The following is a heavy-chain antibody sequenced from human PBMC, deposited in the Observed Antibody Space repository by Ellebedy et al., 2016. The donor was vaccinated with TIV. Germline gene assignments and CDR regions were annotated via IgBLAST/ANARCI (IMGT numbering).Heavy chain of an antibody. CDR1: GFTFTSYW. D-gene: IGHD3-16*01. J-gene: IGHJ4*02. V-gene: IGHV3-74*01. CDR3: AKDKKMITFGRVIEY. CDR2: INSDGSTT. Sequence: GGSLRLSCAASGFTFTSYWMHWVRQGPGKGLVWVSRINSDGSTTSYADSVKGRFTISRDNAKNTLYLQMNSLRAEDTALYYCAKDKKMITFGRVIEYWGQGTLVTVSS.